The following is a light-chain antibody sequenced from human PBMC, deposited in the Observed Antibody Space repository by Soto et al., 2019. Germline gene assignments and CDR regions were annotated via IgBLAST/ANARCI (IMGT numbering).Light chain of an antibody. J-gene: IGLJ1*01. CDR2: DVR. CDR1: SSDVGGYNY. CDR3: SSYTTVSTDV. Sequence: QSALTQPASVSGSPGQSITISCTGTSSDVGGYNYVSWYQQHPGKAPNLMIYDVRNRPSGVSNRFSGSKSVNTASLTISGLQAEDEADYYCSSYTTVSTDVFGTGTKLTVL. V-gene: IGLV2-14*01.